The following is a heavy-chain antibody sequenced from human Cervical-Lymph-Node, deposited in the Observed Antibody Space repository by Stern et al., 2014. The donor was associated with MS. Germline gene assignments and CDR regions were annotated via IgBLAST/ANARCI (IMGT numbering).Heavy chain of an antibody. V-gene: IGHV5-51*03. CDR1: GYSFISDW. J-gene: IGHJ1*01. CDR2: IYPGDSAT. Sequence: VQLVQSGAEVKKLGDSLKISCKASGYSFISDWIGWVRQVPGKGLEWMGNIYPGDSATSYSPSFQWLVTISADKSIPTASLQWNSLKASDTALYYCVRGGSGQLVGPFQPWGQGTLLSVTS. D-gene: IGHD6-6*01. CDR3: VRGGSGQLVGPFQP.